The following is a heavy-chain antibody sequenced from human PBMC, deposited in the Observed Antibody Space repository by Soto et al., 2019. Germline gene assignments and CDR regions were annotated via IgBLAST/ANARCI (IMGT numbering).Heavy chain of an antibody. CDR3: ARGKALDV. CDR1: GDSVSSDITS. J-gene: IGHJ3*01. V-gene: IGHV6-1*01. CDR2: TYYRSKWSH. Sequence: QGQLQQSGPGLVKPSQTLSLTCAISGDSVSSDITSWNWIRQSPSRGLEWLGRTYYRSKWSHDYAASVKSRIPINRDTSKNQFSMELNSMTPEVTAVYYCARGKALDVWGQGTVVSVSS. D-gene: IGHD3-10*01.